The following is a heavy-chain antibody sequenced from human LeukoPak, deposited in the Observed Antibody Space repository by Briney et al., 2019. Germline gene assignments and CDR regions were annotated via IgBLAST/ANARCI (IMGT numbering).Heavy chain of an antibody. CDR1: GGSISSGGYS. D-gene: IGHD6-6*01. CDR3: ARGSIAARLNWFDP. V-gene: IGHV4-30-2*01. Sequence: SETLSLTCAVSGGSISSGGYSWSWIRQPPGKGLEWIVYIYHSGSTYYNPSLKSRVTISVDRSKNQFSLKLSSVTAADTAVYYCARGSIAARLNWFDPWGQGTLVTVSS. J-gene: IGHJ5*02. CDR2: IYHSGST.